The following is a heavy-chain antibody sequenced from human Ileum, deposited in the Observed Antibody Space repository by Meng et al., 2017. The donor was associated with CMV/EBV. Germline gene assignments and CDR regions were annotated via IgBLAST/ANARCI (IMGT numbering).Heavy chain of an antibody. CDR2: INRSGRT. V-gene: IGHV4-34*01. J-gene: IGHJ5*02. CDR1: GGSFSDYY. Sequence: SETLSLTCAVYGGSFSDYYLSWIRQPPGKGLEWIGEINRSGRTNYSPSLKSRVTISLDTSNNQLSLKLSSVTAADTAMYYCASGVGVDPWGQGTLVTGAS. CDR3: ASGVGVDP.